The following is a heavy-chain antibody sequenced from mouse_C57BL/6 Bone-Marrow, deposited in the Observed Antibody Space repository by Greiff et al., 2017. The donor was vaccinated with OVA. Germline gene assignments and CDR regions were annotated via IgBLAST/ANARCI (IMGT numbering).Heavy chain of an antibody. D-gene: IGHD1-1*01. J-gene: IGHJ4*01. CDR1: GFTFSDYY. CDR2: INYDGSST. Sequence: EVKLMESEGGLVQPGSSMKLSCTASGFTFSDYYMAWVRQVPEKGLEWVANINYDGSSTYYLDSLKSRFIISRDNAKNILYLQMSSLKSEDTATYYCARSYYYGSSPGVAMDYWGQGTPVTVSS. CDR3: ARSYYYGSSPGVAMDY. V-gene: IGHV5-16*01.